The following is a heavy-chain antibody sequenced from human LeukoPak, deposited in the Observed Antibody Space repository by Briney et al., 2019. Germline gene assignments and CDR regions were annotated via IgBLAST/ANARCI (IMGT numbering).Heavy chain of an antibody. D-gene: IGHD5-18*01. V-gene: IGHV3-30*14. CDR3: ARALRGYSYVLDY. Sequence: GGSLRLSCAASGFTFRSYAMHWVRQAPGKGLEWVAVISYDGSNKYYADSVKGRFTISRDNSKNTLFLQMNSLRAEDTAVYYCARALRGYSYVLDYWGQGTLVTVSS. CDR2: ISYDGSNK. CDR1: GFTFRSYA. J-gene: IGHJ4*02.